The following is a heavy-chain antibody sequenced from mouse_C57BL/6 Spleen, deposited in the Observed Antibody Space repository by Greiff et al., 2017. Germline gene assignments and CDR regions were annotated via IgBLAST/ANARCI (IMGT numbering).Heavy chain of an antibody. V-gene: IGHV1-15*01. CDR2: IDPETGGT. Sequence: VQGVESGAELVRPGASVTLSCKASGYTFTDYEMHWVKQTPVHGLEWIGAIDPETGGTAYNQKFKGKAILTADKSSSTAYMELRSLTSEDSAVYYCTRLTFYAMDYWGQGTSVTVSS. CDR1: GYTFTDYE. J-gene: IGHJ4*01. D-gene: IGHD1-3*01. CDR3: TRLTFYAMDY.